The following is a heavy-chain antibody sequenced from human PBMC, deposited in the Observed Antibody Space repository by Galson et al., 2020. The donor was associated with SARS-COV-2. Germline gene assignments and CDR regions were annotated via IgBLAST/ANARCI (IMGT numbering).Heavy chain of an antibody. D-gene: IGHD2-15*01. J-gene: IGHJ4*02. Sequence: GGSLRLSCAASGFTFTNYAMNWVRQAPGKGLEWVSDVYNSGDQTYYADSVKGRITISRDNSKNTLYLHMHSLRDEDTAVYYCAKSASKWSHFDYWGQGTLVTVSS. CDR2: VYNSGDQT. CDR3: AKSASKWSHFDY. CDR1: GFTFTNYA. V-gene: IGHV3-23*01.